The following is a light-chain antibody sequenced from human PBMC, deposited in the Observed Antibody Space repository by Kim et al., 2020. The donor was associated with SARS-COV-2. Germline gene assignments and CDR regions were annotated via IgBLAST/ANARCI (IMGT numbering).Light chain of an antibody. J-gene: IGKJ4*01. CDR2: GAS. CDR1: HSATTN. V-gene: IGKV3D-15*01. Sequence: SPGEGGTPSCRAHHSATTNLAWYQQKPGQAPRLLIDGASNRASGIPARFSGSGSGTDFTLTISSLQSEESAGYYCQEYNNWPTLSFGGGDKVGI. CDR3: QEYNNWPTLS.